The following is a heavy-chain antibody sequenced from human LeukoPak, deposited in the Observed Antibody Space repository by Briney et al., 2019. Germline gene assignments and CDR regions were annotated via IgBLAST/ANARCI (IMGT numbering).Heavy chain of an antibody. V-gene: IGHV3-23*01. CDR2: ISGSGGST. J-gene: IGHJ3*02. CDR1: GFTFSSYA. Sequence: GGSLRLSCAASGFTFSSYAMSWVRQAPGKGLEWVSAISGSGGSTYYADSVKGRFTISRDNSKNTLYLQMNSLRAEDTAVYYCAIPIFLPVVLRFLEWEDAFDIWGQGTMVTVSS. D-gene: IGHD3-3*01. CDR3: AIPIFLPVVLRFLEWEDAFDI.